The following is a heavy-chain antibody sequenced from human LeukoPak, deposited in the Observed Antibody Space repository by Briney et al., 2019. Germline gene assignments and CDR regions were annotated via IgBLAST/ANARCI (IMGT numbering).Heavy chain of an antibody. CDR1: GFTFSSYE. CDR2: ISSSGSTI. CDR3: ARDGRYGSGSYYTIYDY. V-gene: IGHV3-48*03. J-gene: IGHJ4*02. Sequence: RGSLRLSCAASGFTFSSYEMNWVRQAPGKGLEWVSYISSSGSTIYYADSVKGRFTISRNNAKNSLYLQMNSLRAEDTAVYYCARDGRYGSGSYYTIYDYWGQGTLVTVSS. D-gene: IGHD3-10*01.